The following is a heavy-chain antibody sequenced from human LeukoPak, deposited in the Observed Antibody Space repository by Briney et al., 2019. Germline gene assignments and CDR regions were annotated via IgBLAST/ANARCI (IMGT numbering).Heavy chain of an antibody. V-gene: IGHV3-23*01. CDR2: ISGSGGST. D-gene: IGHD6-13*01. CDR1: GFTFSSYG. CDR3: AKFFGRGSSSWYADY. J-gene: IGHJ4*02. Sequence: GGTLRLSCAASGFTFSSYGMSWVRQAPGKGLEWVSAISGSGGSTYYVDSVKGRFTISRDNSKNTLYLQMNSLRAEDTAVYYCAKFFGRGSSSWYADYWGQGTLVTVSS.